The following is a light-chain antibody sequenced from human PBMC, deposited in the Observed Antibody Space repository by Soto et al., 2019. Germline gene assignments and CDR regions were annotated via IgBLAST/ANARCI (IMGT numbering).Light chain of an antibody. CDR1: SSDVGGYNY. Sequence: QSALTQPASVSGSPGQSITISCTGTSSDVGGYNYVSWYQQHPGKAPKLMIYDVSNRPSGVSNRFSGSKSGNTASLTISGLQAEDEADCYCSSYTSSSTDYVFGTGTKLTVL. V-gene: IGLV2-14*01. CDR3: SSYTSSSTDYV. CDR2: DVS. J-gene: IGLJ1*01.